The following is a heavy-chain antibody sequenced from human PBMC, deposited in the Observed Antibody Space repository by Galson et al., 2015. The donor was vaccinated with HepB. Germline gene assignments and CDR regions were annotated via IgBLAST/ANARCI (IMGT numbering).Heavy chain of an antibody. D-gene: IGHD2-2*01. V-gene: IGHV1-46*03. Sequence: SVKVSCKASGYTFTSYYMHWVRQAPGQGLEWMGIINPSGGSTSYAQKFQGRVTMTRDTSTSTVYMELSSLRSEDTAVYYCARGYCSSTSCLVRSYGMGVWGQGTTVTVSS. CDR1: GYTFTSYY. CDR2: INPSGGST. J-gene: IGHJ6*02. CDR3: ARGYCSSTSCLVRSYGMGV.